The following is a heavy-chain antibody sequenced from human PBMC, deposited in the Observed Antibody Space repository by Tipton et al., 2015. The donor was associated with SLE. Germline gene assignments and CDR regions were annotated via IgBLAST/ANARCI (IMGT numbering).Heavy chain of an antibody. V-gene: IGHV4-38-2*01. CDR3: ARGGTMVRGVIWY. Sequence: GLVKPSETLSLTCAVSGYSISSGYYWGWIRQPPGKGLEWIGSIYHSGSTYYNPSLKSRVTISVDTSKNQFSLKLSSVTAADTAVYYCARGGTMVRGVIWYWGQGTLVTVSS. J-gene: IGHJ4*02. D-gene: IGHD3-10*01. CDR2: IYHSGST. CDR1: GYSISSGYY.